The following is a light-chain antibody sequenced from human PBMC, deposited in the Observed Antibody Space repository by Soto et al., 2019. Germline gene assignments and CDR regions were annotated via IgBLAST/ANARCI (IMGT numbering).Light chain of an antibody. CDR3: KSYAGSNTYV. CDR2: EVV. V-gene: IGLV2-8*01. CDR1: KNDIGVYDF. J-gene: IGLJ1*01. Sequence: QLVLTQPPSASGSPGQSVTISCTGTKNDIGVYDFVSWYQHHPGKAPRLIIYEVVQRPSGVPDRFSGSKSGNTASLTVSGLQAADEGDYFCKSYAGSNTYVFGSGTKLTVL.